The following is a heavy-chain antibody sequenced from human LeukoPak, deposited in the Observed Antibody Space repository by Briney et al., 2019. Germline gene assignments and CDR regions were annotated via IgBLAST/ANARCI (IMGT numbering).Heavy chain of an antibody. Sequence: GGSLRLSCTASGFTFGDYAMNWVRQAPGKGLEWVSYISRSGSTIFYADSVKGRFTISRDNAKNSVSLQMNSLRAEDTAVYFCARPTWTNYMDVWGKGTAVTISS. D-gene: IGHD3/OR15-3a*01. CDR1: GFTFGDYA. CDR3: ARPTWTNYMDV. CDR2: ISRSGSTI. J-gene: IGHJ6*03. V-gene: IGHV3-48*03.